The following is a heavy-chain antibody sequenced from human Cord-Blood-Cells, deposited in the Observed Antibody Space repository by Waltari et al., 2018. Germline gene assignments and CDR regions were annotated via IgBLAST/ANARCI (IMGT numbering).Heavy chain of an antibody. CDR3: TRDSTSCDY. D-gene: IGHD2-2*01. J-gene: IGHJ4*02. Sequence: EVQLVESGGGLVQPGRSLRLSCTASGFTFGDYAMSWVRQAPGKGLEWVGFIRSKAYGGTTEYAASVKGRFTISRDDSKSIAYLQMNSLKTEDTAVYYCTRDSTSCDYWGQGTLVTVSS. CDR1: GFTFGDYA. V-gene: IGHV3-49*04. CDR2: IRSKAYGGTT.